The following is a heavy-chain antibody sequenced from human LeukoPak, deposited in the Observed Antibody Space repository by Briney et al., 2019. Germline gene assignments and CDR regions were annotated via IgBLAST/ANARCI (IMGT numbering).Heavy chain of an antibody. V-gene: IGHV1-69*06. CDR1: GGIFSSYA. Sequence: SVKVSWKASGGIFSSYAISWVRQAPGQGPEWMGRIIPNFETTSYAQKFQGRVTITADKSANTAYMELSSLTSEDTAVYYCAKDDDGPRYGSGSFTFDYWGQGTLVTVSS. D-gene: IGHD6-19*01. CDR3: AKDDDGPRYGSGSFTFDY. J-gene: IGHJ4*02. CDR2: IIPNFETT.